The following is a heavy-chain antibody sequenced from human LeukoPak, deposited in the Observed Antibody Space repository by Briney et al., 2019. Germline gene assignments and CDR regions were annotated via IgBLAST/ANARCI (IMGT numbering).Heavy chain of an antibody. CDR2: IYYSGST. V-gene: IGHV4-39*07. J-gene: IGHJ5*02. CDR1: GVSISSSSYY. D-gene: IGHD2-2*01. Sequence: SETLSLTCTVSGVSISSSSYYWGWIRQPPGKGLERIGSIYYSGSTYYNPSLKSRVTISVDTSKNQFSLKLSSVTAADTAVYYCAREFSDAVDPWGQGTLVTVSS. CDR3: AREFSDAVDP.